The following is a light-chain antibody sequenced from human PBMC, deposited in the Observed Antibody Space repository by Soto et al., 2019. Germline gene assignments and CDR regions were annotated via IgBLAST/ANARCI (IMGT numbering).Light chain of an antibody. CDR3: QKYDFYST. CDR2: AAS. CDR1: QSLSRG. Sequence: DIQMTQSPSTLSASVGDRVTITCRASQSLSRGLAWYQQKPGKAPKLLIYAASSLESGVPSRFSGSGFGTEFTLPTCTLEADNFAIFYAQKYDFYSTLGPGTKGEIK. J-gene: IGKJ2*01. V-gene: IGKV1-5*01.